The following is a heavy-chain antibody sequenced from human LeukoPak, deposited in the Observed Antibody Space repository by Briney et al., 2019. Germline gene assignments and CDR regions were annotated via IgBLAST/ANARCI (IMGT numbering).Heavy chain of an antibody. CDR3: AGGEYDY. Sequence: GGSLRLSCAASGFTFSSYAMSWVRQAPGKGLEWVSVIYSGGSTYYADSVKGRFTISRHNSKNTLYLQMNSLRAEDTAVYYCAGGEYDYWGQGTLVTVSS. V-gene: IGHV3-53*04. CDR1: GFTFSSYA. CDR2: IYSGGST. J-gene: IGHJ4*02. D-gene: IGHD2-15*01.